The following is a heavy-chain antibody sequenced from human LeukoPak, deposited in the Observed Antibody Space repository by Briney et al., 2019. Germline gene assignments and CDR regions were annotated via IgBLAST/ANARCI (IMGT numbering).Heavy chain of an antibody. Sequence: ASVKVSCKASGYTFTSYGISWVRQAPGQGLEWMGWISAYNSNTNYAQKLQGRVTMTTDTSTSTAYMELRSLRSDDTAVYYCARDSDSSSWTHFDYWGQGTLVTVSS. V-gene: IGHV1-18*01. CDR1: GYTFTSYG. J-gene: IGHJ4*02. D-gene: IGHD6-13*01. CDR3: ARDSDSSSWTHFDY. CDR2: ISAYNSNT.